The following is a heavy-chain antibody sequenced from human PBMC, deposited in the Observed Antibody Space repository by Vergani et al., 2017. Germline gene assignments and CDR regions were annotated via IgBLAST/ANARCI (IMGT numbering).Heavy chain of an antibody. CDR3: ATYEYSSSSSSLRGGHMGYYYGMDV. V-gene: IGHV4-34*01. D-gene: IGHD6-6*01. Sequence: QVQLQQWGAGLLKPSETLSLTCAVYGGSFSGYYWSWIRQPPGKGLEWIGEINHSGSTNYNPSLKSRVTISVDTSKNQFSLKLSSVTAADTAVYYCATYEYSSSSSSLRGGHMGYYYGMDVWGQGTTVTVSS. CDR2: INHSGST. J-gene: IGHJ6*02. CDR1: GGSFSGYY.